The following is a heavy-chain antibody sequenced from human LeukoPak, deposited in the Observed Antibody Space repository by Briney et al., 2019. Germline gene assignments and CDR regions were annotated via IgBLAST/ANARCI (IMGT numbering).Heavy chain of an antibody. J-gene: IGHJ4*02. Sequence: PGRSLRLSCTASGFTFGDYAMSWVRRAPGKGLEWVGFIRSKAYGGTTEYAASVKGRFTISGDDSKSIAYLQMNSLKTEDTAVYYCTRVHDMEQWLLYYFDYWGQGTLVTVSS. CDR1: GFTFGDYA. CDR3: TRVHDMEQWLLYYFDY. D-gene: IGHD6-19*01. V-gene: IGHV3-49*04. CDR2: IRSKAYGGTT.